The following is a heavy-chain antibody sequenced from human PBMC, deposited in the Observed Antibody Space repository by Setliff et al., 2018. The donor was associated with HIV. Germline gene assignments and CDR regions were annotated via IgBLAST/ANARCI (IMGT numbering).Heavy chain of an antibody. Sequence: ASVKVSCKALGYSFTSYNMHWVRQAPGQGLEWVGIINPSGGSTNYARKFQGRVTLTRDTSTGTVYMQLSSLRSDDTAVYYCARVYCSTTSCNDEYFYDYWGQGTLVTVSS. D-gene: IGHD2-2*01. V-gene: IGHV1-46*01. CDR2: INPSGGST. CDR1: GYSFTSYN. J-gene: IGHJ4*01. CDR3: ARVYCSTTSCNDEYFYDY.